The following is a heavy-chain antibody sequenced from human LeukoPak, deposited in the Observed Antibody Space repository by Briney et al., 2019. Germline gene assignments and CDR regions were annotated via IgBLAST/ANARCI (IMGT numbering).Heavy chain of an antibody. V-gene: IGHV3-23*01. J-gene: IGHJ4*02. CDR2: ISGSGGST. CDR3: AKPPRGIAAAGPLVQDY. Sequence: GGSLRLSCAASGFTFSSYAMSWVRQAPGKGLEWVSAISGSGGSTYYADSVKGRFTISRDNSKNTLYLQMNSLRAEDTAVYYCAKPPRGIAAAGPLVQDYWGQGTLVTVSS. CDR1: GFTFSSYA. D-gene: IGHD6-13*01.